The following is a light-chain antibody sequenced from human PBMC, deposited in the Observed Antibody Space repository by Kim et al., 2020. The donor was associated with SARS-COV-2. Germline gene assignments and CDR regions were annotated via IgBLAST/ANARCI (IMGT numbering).Light chain of an antibody. Sequence: PGESSTPSCRASHDVDISLAWDQQTPGQPPRLLIYDAAMRAAGIPDKFSVSGSGTDFTLTIGSLAPEDFAIYFCQQRGSWPPALTFGGGTKVDIK. CDR3: QQRGSWPPALT. J-gene: IGKJ4*01. V-gene: IGKV3-11*01. CDR2: DAA. CDR1: HDVDIS.